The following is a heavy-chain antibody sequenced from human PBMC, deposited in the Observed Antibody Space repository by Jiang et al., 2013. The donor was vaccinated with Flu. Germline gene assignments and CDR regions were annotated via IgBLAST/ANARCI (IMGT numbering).Heavy chain of an antibody. CDR3: ATTQWSYYYYGLDV. Sequence: GRFTISRDNSKNTVFLQMNSLRVEDTAVYYCATTQWSYYYYGLDVWGQGTTVTVSS. D-gene: IGHD2-15*01. J-gene: IGHJ6*02. V-gene: IGHV3-53*01.